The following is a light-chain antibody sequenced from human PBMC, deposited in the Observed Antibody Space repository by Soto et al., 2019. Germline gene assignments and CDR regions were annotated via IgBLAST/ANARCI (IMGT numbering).Light chain of an antibody. J-gene: IGLJ1*01. Sequence: QSALTQPASVSGSPGQSITISCTGASSDVGAYNYVSWYQQHPGKAPKLMIYDVSSRPSGVSNRFSSSKSGNTASLTISGLQAEDEADYYCSSYTSSITYVFGTGTKLTVL. CDR1: SSDVGAYNY. CDR2: DVS. CDR3: SSYTSSITYV. V-gene: IGLV2-14*01.